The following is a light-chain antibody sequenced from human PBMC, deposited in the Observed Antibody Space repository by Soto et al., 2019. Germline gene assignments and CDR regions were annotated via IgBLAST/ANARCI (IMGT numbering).Light chain of an antibody. CDR3: QEYNNWPALT. Sequence: EIVLTQFPGTLSLSPGERATLSCRASQSVGSNYLAWYQQRPGQPPNLLIFGASHRAPDIPDRFSGSGSGTDFTLTISSLQSEDFAVYYCQEYNNWPALTFGGGTKVDIK. CDR2: GAS. CDR1: QSVGSNY. J-gene: IGKJ4*01. V-gene: IGKV3-20*01.